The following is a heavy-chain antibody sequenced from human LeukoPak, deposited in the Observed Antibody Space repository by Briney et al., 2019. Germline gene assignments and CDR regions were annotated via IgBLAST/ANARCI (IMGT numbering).Heavy chain of an antibody. V-gene: IGHV3-23*01. J-gene: IGHJ5*01. CDR2: ITGSGGST. CDR1: AFTFSSYA. Sequence: GGSLRLSCAASAFTFSSYAMNWVRQAPGKGLQWVSAITGSGGSTYYADSVRGRFTISRDNSKNTLYLQMNSLRAEDTAVYYCAKDEQWLALNWFDSWGQGTLVTVSS. CDR3: AKDEQWLALNWFDS. D-gene: IGHD6-19*01.